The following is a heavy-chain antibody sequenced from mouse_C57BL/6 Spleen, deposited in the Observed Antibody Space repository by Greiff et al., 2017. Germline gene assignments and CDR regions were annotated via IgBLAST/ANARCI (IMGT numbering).Heavy chain of an antibody. CDR3: ARRDYGRGYFDV. Sequence: VQLQQSGAELVKPGASVKLSCKASGYTFTSYWMQWVKQRPGQGLEWIGEIDPSDSYTNYNQKFKGKATLTVDTSSSTAYMQLSSLTSEDSAVYYCARRDYGRGYFDVWGTGTTVTVSS. D-gene: IGHD1-1*01. CDR2: IDPSDSYT. V-gene: IGHV1-50*01. J-gene: IGHJ1*03. CDR1: GYTFTSYW.